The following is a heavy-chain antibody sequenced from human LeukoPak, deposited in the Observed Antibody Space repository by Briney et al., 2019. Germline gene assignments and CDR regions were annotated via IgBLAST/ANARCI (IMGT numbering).Heavy chain of an antibody. J-gene: IGHJ5*02. CDR3: ARDNSVRDEAWWFNP. V-gene: IGHV1-46*01. D-gene: IGHD5-24*01. CDR1: GYTFTSSY. CDR2: ISPSGGST. Sequence: AAVKVSFKAVGYTFTSSYIHWLRQPPGQGPEGMGVISPSGGSTTYSQTFQGRVTLTRDMSTSTEYLELSSLRSEDTAVYYCARDNSVRDEAWWFNPSGPGTLVTVSS.